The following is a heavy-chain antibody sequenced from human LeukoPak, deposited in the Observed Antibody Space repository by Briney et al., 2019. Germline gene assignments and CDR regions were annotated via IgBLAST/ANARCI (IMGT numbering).Heavy chain of an antibody. Sequence: SETLSLTCTVSGGSISSYYWSWIRQPPGKRLEWIGYIYHSGGTNYNSSLKSRVTISVDTSKNQFSLKLSSVTAADTAVYYCARHAAFAEYQSHLTHFDYWGQGTLVTVSS. V-gene: IGHV4-59*08. CDR1: GGSISSYY. D-gene: IGHD2-2*01. CDR2: IYHSGGT. J-gene: IGHJ4*02. CDR3: ARHAAFAEYQSHLTHFDY.